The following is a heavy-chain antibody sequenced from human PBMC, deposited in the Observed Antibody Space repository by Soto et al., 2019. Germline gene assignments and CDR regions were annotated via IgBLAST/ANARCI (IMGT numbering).Heavy chain of an antibody. CDR2: IYSGGSI. J-gene: IGHJ4*02. D-gene: IGHD1-26*01. V-gene: IGHV3-53*02. Sequence: VQLVESGGGLIQAGGSLRLSCAVSGFTVSNNFMMWVRQAPGMGLEWVSLIYSGGSISYADSVKGRFTISRDGSMNMLYLQMNSLTAEDTAVYYCARDGNGQKGSPHWGQGALVTVSS. CDR3: ARDGNGQKGSPH. CDR1: GFTVSNNF.